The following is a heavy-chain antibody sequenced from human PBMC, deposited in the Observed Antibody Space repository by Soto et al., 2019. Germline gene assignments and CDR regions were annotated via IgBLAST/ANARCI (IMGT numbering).Heavy chain of an antibody. D-gene: IGHD6-13*01. Sequence: GGSLRLSCAASGFTFSSYAMSWVRQAPGKGLEWVSAISGSGGSTYYADSVKGRFTISRDNSKNTLYLQMNSLGAEDTAVYYCAKVSGEYSSSWYGAFDIWGQGTMVTVSS. CDR3: AKVSGEYSSSWYGAFDI. V-gene: IGHV3-23*01. CDR2: ISGSGGST. CDR1: GFTFSSYA. J-gene: IGHJ3*02.